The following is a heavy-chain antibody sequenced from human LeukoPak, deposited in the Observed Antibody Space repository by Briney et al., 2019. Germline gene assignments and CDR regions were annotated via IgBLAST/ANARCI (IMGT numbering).Heavy chain of an antibody. D-gene: IGHD3-10*01. CDR1: GGSFSGYY. V-gene: IGHV4-34*01. CDR3: ARAARELLWFGELLGNFDY. Sequence: SETLSLXCAVYGGSFSGYYWSWIRQPPGKGLEWIGEINHSGSTNYNPSLKSRVTISVDTSKNQFSLKLSSVTAADTAVYYCARAARELLWFGELLGNFDYWGQGTLVTVSS. CDR2: INHSGST. J-gene: IGHJ4*02.